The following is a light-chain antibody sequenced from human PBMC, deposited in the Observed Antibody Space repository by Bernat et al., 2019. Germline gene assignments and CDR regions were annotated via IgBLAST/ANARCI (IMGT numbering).Light chain of an antibody. V-gene: IGLV2-14*03. CDR1: SSDVGDYNY. CDR2: DVT. J-gene: IGLJ1*01. Sequence: QSALTQPASVSGSPGQSITISCTGTSSDVGDYNYVSWYQQHPGKAPKLMIYDVTNRPSGVSYRFSGSKSSNTASLTISGLQPEDEADYYCSSYSSSSPYVFGAGTKVTVL. CDR3: SSYSSSSPYV.